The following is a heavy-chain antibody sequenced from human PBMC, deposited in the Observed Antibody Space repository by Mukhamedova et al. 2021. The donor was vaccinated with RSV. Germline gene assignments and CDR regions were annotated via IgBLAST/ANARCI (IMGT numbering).Heavy chain of an antibody. D-gene: IGHD2-2*02. V-gene: IGHV1-69*01. J-gene: IGHJ5*01. CDR2: IIPIFGTA. Sequence: EYMGGIIPIFGTANYAQKFQGRVTITADESTSTAYMELSSLRSEDTAVYYCARGGSGCSSTSCYRYNWFDSWGQGTLVTVSS. CDR3: ARGGSGCSSTSCYRYNWFDS.